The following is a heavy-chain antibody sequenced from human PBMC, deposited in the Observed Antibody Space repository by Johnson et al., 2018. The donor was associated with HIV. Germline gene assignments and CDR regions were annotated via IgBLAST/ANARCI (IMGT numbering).Heavy chain of an antibody. CDR2: IRYDGSNK. CDR3: ARDTASSSTLDAFDI. J-gene: IGHJ3*02. CDR1: GLTFSSYG. Sequence: QVQLVESGGGLIQPGGSLRLSCAASGLTFSSYGMHWVRQAPGKGLEWVAFIRYDGSNKYYVDSVKARFTISRDNSKNSLYLQMNSLRAEDTAVYYCARDTASSSTLDAFDIWGQGTVVTVS. D-gene: IGHD2-2*01. V-gene: IGHV3-30*02.